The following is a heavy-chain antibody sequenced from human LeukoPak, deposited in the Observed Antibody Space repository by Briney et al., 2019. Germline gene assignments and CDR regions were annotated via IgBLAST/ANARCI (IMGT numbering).Heavy chain of an antibody. CDR1: GGSISSYY. Sequence: SETLSLTCTVSGGSISSYYWNWIRQPPGKGLEWIGYIYYSGSTNYSPSLKSRVTISVDTSKNQFSLNLTSVTAADTAVYYCARSSSGWYGTLFDYWGQGTLVTVSS. V-gene: IGHV4-59*01. CDR3: ARSSSGWYGTLFDY. D-gene: IGHD6-19*01. CDR2: IYYSGST. J-gene: IGHJ4*02.